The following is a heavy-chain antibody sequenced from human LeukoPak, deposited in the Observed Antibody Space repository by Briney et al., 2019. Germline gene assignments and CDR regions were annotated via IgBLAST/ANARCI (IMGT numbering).Heavy chain of an antibody. V-gene: IGHV1-2*02. CDR2: INPNSGGT. D-gene: IGHD1-7*01. Sequence: ASVKVSCKASGYTFTGYYMHWVRQAPGQGLEWMGWINPNSGGTNYAQKFQGRVTMTRDTSISTAYMELSRLRSDDTAVYYCARAPNWNYPKNYYYYYMDVWGKGTTVTVSS. J-gene: IGHJ6*03. CDR3: ARAPNWNYPKNYYYYYMDV. CDR1: GYTFTGYY.